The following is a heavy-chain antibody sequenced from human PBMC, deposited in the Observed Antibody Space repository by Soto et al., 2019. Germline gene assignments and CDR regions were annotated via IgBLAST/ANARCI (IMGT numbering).Heavy chain of an antibody. CDR3: ARDMENGYNPYYYYGMDV. J-gene: IGHJ6*02. CDR2: ISWNSVNI. CDR1: GFTFDAFA. V-gene: IGHV3-9*01. Sequence: GGSLRLSCASSGFTFDAFAMHWVRQVPGRGLEWVSSISWNSVNIGYADSVKGRFTISRDNARNSLYLQMNSLRPEDTALYYCARDMENGYNPYYYYGMDVWGQGTTVTVSS. D-gene: IGHD3-10*01.